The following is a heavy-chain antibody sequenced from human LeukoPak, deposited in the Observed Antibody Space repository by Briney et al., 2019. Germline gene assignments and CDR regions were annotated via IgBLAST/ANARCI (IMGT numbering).Heavy chain of an antibody. CDR2: ILGNGRSA. D-gene: IGHD3-9*01. J-gene: IGHJ4*02. CDR3: SKWGDYDVLTGYYDSDF. V-gene: IGHV3-23*01. CDR1: GFTFNNYA. Sequence: PGGSLRLSCAASGFTFNNYAMSWVRQAPGKGLEWVSAILGNGRSAYYADSVKGRFTISRDNSKNSLFLQMNSLRVEDTALYYCSKWGDYDVLTGYYDSDFWGQGTLVTVSA.